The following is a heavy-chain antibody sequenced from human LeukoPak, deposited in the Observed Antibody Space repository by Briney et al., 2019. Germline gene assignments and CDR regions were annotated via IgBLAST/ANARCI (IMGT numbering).Heavy chain of an antibody. V-gene: IGHV3-30*18. J-gene: IGHJ4*02. Sequence: GGSLRLSCAASGFTFSTYGMHWVRQAPGKGLEWVAVISFDANNKFYADSVKGRFTISRDDSKNTLYLQMNSLRPEDTAVYYCAKGGGTGYSSSWYSNWGQGTLVTVSS. CDR2: ISFDANNK. CDR3: AKGGGTGYSSSWYSN. CDR1: GFTFSTYG. D-gene: IGHD6-13*01.